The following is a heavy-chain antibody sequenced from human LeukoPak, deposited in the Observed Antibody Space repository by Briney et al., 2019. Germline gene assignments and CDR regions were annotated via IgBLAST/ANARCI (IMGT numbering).Heavy chain of an antibody. V-gene: IGHV5-51*01. Sequence: GESLKISCKGLGYSFSNYWSAWVRQLPGKGLEWMGIIYPGGSEARYDPSFQGHVTISPDRSTSTAYLQWSSLRASDTAMYYWARASRDGYNQNFDHWGQGTLVTVSS. CDR1: GYSFSNYW. J-gene: IGHJ4*02. D-gene: IGHD5-24*01. CDR3: ARASRDGYNQNFDH. CDR2: IYPGGSEA.